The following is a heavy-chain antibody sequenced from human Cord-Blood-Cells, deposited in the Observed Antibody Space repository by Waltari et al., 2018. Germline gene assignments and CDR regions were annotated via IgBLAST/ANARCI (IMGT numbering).Heavy chain of an antibody. J-gene: IGHJ4*02. CDR1: GYTFTSYA. CDR3: ARGGYSYGYYFDY. D-gene: IGHD5-18*01. Sequence: QVQLVQSGAEVKKPGASVKVSCKASGYTFTSYAMHWVRQAPGQRLDWMGWINAGNGNTKYSQKFQGRVTITRDTSASTAYMELSSLRSEDTAVYYCARGGYSYGYYFDYWGQGTLVTVSS. V-gene: IGHV1-3*01. CDR2: INAGNGNT.